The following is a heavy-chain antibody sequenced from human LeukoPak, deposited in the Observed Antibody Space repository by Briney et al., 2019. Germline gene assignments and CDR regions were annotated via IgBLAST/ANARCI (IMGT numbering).Heavy chain of an antibody. CDR1: RDSVSNNNYF. V-gene: IGHV4-39*01. Sequence: SETLSLTCTVSRDSVSNNNYFWGWIRQPPGKGLEWIGSTYYRGTTYYNPSVESRVTISADTSKNQLSLKLSSVTAADTAVYYCARHAPGDIVVQIPAPTRWFDPWGQGTLVTVSS. CDR2: TYYRGTT. D-gene: IGHD2-15*01. J-gene: IGHJ5*02. CDR3: ARHAPGDIVVQIPAPTRWFDP.